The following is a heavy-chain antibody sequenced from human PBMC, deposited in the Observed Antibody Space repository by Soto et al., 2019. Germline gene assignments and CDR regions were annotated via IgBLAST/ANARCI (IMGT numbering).Heavy chain of an antibody. CDR1: GGSISSGGYS. CDR2: IYHSGST. J-gene: IGHJ5*02. D-gene: IGHD3-22*01. Sequence: SETLSLTCAVSGGSISSGGYSWSWIRQPPGKGLEWIGYIYHSGSTYYNPSLKSRVTISVDRSKNQFSLKLSSVTAADTAVYYCARPDSSGYYGWFDPWGQGTLVTVSS. V-gene: IGHV4-30-2*01. CDR3: ARPDSSGYYGWFDP.